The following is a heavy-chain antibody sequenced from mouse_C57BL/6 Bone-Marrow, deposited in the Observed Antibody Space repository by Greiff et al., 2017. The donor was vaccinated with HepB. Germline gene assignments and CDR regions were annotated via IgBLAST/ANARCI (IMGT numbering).Heavy chain of an antibody. J-gene: IGHJ2*01. CDR3: ARLLADY. V-gene: IGHV1-42*01. CDR1: GYSFTGYY. CDR2: INPSTGGT. Sequence: EVQLVESGPELVKPGASVKISCKASGYSFTGYYMNWVKQSPEKSLEWIGEINPSTGGTTYNQKFKAKATLTVDKSSSTAYMQLKSLTSEDSAVYYCARLLADYWGQGTTLTVSS.